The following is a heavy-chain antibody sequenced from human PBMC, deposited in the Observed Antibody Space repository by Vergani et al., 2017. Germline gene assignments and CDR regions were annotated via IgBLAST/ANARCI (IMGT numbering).Heavy chain of an antibody. J-gene: IGHJ4*02. CDR2: INPSGGHT. CDR1: GYTFSYYY. V-gene: IGHV1-46*03. CDR3: ARGDYGIVTGYRY. Sequence: QVLVVQSGAEVKKSGASVQVSCKTSGYTFSYYYMHLVRQAPGQGLEWMGIINPSGGHTNYAQKFQGRVTMTRDPSTSTVYMELSSLRSEDTAIYYCARGDYGIVTGYRYWGQGTLVTVSA. D-gene: IGHD3-9*01.